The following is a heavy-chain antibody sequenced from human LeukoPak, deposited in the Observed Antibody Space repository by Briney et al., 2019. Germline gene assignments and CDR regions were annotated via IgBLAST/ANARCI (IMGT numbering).Heavy chain of an antibody. Sequence: AASVKVSCKASGYTFTGYYMHWVRQAPGQGLEWMGWINPNSGGTNYAQKFQGRVTMSRDTSISTAYMELGRLRSDDTAVYYCARLLYYDSSGYPGDYWGQGTLVTVSS. CDR1: GYTFTGYY. J-gene: IGHJ4*02. D-gene: IGHD3-22*01. CDR3: ARLLYYDSSGYPGDY. CDR2: INPNSGGT. V-gene: IGHV1-2*02.